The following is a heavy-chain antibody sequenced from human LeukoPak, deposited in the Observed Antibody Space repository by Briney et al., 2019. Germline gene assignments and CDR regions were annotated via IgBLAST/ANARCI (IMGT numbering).Heavy chain of an antibody. J-gene: IGHJ5*02. CDR1: GGSISSGGYY. D-gene: IGHD5-18*01. CDR2: IYYSGST. Sequence: PSETLSLTCTVSGGSISSGGYYWSWIRQHPGKGLEWIGYIYYSGSTYYNPSLKSRVTISVDTSKNQFSLKLSSVTAADTAVYYCASSLAAMVNGWSDPWGQGTLVTVSS. CDR3: ASSLAAMVNGWSDP. V-gene: IGHV4-31*03.